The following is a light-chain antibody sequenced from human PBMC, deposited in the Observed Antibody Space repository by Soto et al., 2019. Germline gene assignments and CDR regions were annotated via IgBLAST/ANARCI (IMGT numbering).Light chain of an antibody. V-gene: IGKV3-15*01. CDR1: QSISTR. CDR2: SAS. J-gene: IGKJ1*01. Sequence: EIVMTQSPATLSVSPGEGATLSCRASQSISTRLAWYQQKPGQAPRLLIYSASARVTGVPARFSGTGSGTEFPLTISRLQSEDFAVYYCQQSYNWPRTFGQGTTVELK. CDR3: QQSYNWPRT.